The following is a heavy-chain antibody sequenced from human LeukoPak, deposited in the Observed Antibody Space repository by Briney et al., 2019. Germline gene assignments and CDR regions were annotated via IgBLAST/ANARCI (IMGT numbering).Heavy chain of an antibody. Sequence: SVKVSCKVSGGTFSSYAISWVRQAPGQELEWMGRIIPIFGTANYAQKFQGRVTITTDESTSTAYMELSSLRSEDTAVYYCARVNPEDFWSGYSNWFDPWGQGTLVTVSS. CDR3: ARVNPEDFWSGYSNWFDP. CDR1: GGTFSSYA. V-gene: IGHV1-69*05. D-gene: IGHD3-3*01. CDR2: IIPIFGTA. J-gene: IGHJ5*02.